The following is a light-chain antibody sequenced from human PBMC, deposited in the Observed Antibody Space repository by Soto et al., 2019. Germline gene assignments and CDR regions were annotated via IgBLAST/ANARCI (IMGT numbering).Light chain of an antibody. V-gene: IGKV1-5*03. CDR2: KAS. Sequence: DIQMTQSPSSLSASVGDGFTITCRASQSISRLLAWYQQKPCKAPKLLIYKASILESGVPSRFSGSGSGTEFTLTISSLQPDDFATYYCQQYKAFWTFGQGTKVDIK. J-gene: IGKJ1*01. CDR3: QQYKAFWT. CDR1: QSISRL.